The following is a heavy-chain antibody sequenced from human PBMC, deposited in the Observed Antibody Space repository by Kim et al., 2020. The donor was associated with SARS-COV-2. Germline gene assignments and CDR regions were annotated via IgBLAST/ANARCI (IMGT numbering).Heavy chain of an antibody. J-gene: IGHJ4*02. CDR3: ARTGVAATEFDF. Sequence: GESLKISCKGSGYSFPNYWIGWVRQMPGKGLEWMGIIYPANSNTKYSPSFQGRVTISADKSISTAYLQWSSLKASDTAMHYCARTGVAATEFDFWGQGTL. CDR1: GYSFPNYW. CDR2: IYPANSNT. V-gene: IGHV5-51*01. D-gene: IGHD6-13*01.